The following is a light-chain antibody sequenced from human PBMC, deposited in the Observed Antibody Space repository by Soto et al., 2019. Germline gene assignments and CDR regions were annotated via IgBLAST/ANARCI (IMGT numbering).Light chain of an antibody. Sequence: IGLTQSAVTLSLSPGERATLSCRTKQISTTVAWYQQKPGQAPSVLIYVLSIRAPGVPSRFSVSGSGREFTLTISSLQSEDFAVYFCQQYYDWPTFGEGTKVDIK. J-gene: IGKJ4*02. V-gene: IGKV3-15*01. CDR2: VLS. CDR3: QQYYDWPT. CDR1: QISTT.